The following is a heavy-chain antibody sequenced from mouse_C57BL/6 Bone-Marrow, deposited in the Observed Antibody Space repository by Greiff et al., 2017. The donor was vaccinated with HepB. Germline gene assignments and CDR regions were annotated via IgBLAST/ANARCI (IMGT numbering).Heavy chain of an antibody. CDR3: ALNYYSNFFAY. Sequence: VHVKQSGAELVKPGASVKLSCTASGFNIKDYYMHWVKQRTEQGLEWIGRIDPEDGDTTYAPKFQGKATITADTSSNTAYLQLSSLTSEDTAVYYCALNYYSNFFAYWGQGTLVTVSA. D-gene: IGHD2-5*01. J-gene: IGHJ3*01. CDR1: GFNIKDYY. CDR2: IDPEDGDT. V-gene: IGHV14-2*01.